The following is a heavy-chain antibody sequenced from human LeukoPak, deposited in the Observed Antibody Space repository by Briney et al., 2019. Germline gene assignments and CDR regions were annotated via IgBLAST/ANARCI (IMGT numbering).Heavy chain of an antibody. J-gene: IGHJ4*02. Sequence: GGSLRLSCAASGFTFSSYAMHWVRQAPGKGLEWVAVISYDGSNKYYADSVKGRFTIYRDNSKNTLYLQMNSLRAEDTAVYYCARVGYGGNSGGFDYWGQGTLVTVSS. D-gene: IGHD4-23*01. V-gene: IGHV3-30-3*01. CDR1: GFTFSSYA. CDR2: ISYDGSNK. CDR3: ARVGYGGNSGGFDY.